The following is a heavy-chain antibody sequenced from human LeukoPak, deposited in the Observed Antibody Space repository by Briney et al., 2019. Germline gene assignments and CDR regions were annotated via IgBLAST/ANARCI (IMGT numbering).Heavy chain of an antibody. CDR1: GFTFSSYA. V-gene: IGHV3-23*01. D-gene: IGHD6-19*01. J-gene: IGHJ4*02. CDR2: ISGSGGST. CDR3: AKDRRSSDWSPDC. Sequence: GGSLRLSCAASGFTFSSYAMSWVRQAPGKGLEWVSAISGSGGSTYYVDSVRGRFTISRDNPKNTLYLQMNGLRAEDTAVYYCAKDRRSSDWSPDCWGQGTLVTVSS.